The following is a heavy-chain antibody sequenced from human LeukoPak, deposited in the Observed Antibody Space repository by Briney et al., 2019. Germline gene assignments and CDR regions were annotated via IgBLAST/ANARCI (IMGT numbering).Heavy chain of an antibody. J-gene: IGHJ6*03. CDR2: ISYDGSNK. Sequence: GGSPRLSCAASGFTFSSYAMHWVRQAPGKGLEWVAVISYDGSNKYYADSVKGRFTISRDNSKNTLYLQMNSLRAGDTAVYYCARDRSLYYYMDVWGKGTTVTVSS. D-gene: IGHD3-16*02. CDR3: ARDRSLYYYMDV. CDR1: GFTFSSYA. V-gene: IGHV3-30*04.